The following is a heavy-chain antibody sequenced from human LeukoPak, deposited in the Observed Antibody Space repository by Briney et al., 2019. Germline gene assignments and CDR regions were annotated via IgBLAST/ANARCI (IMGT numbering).Heavy chain of an antibody. Sequence: PSETLSLTCTVSGYSISSGFYWGWIRQPPGKGLEWIGSIYHSGTTYYNPSLKSRVTISVDTSKNQFSLKLSSVTAADTAVYYCARGATEGYYWGQGTLVTVSS. CDR2: IYHSGTT. V-gene: IGHV4-38-2*02. CDR3: ARGATEGYY. J-gene: IGHJ4*02. CDR1: GYSISSGFY.